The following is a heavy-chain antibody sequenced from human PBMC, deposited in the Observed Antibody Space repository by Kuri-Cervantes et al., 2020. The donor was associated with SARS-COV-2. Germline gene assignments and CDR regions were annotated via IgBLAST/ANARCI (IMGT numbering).Heavy chain of an antibody. CDR1: GFTFSSYS. Sequence: LSLTCAASGFTFSSYSMNWVRQAPGKGLEWVSSISSSSSYIYYADSVKGRFTISRDNAKNSLYLQMNSLGAEDTAVYYCAREEGYYYDSSGFIDIWGQGTMVTVSS. J-gene: IGHJ3*02. D-gene: IGHD3-22*01. V-gene: IGHV3-21*01. CDR2: ISSSSSYI. CDR3: AREEGYYYDSSGFIDI.